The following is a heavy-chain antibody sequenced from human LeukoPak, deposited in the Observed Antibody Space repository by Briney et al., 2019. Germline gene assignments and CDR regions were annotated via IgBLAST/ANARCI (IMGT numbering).Heavy chain of an antibody. CDR2: ISSSGDTI. J-gene: IGHJ4*02. CDR3: ARQGPEIDY. CDR1: RFTLSHYY. Sequence: GGSLRLSRAASRFTLSHYYMSWIREAPGKRLGWLSCISSSGDTIYYADSVKGGFTVSRDNAENSLYLQMNSLRAEDTAMYYCARQGPEIDYWGQGTLVTVSS. V-gene: IGHV3-11*01.